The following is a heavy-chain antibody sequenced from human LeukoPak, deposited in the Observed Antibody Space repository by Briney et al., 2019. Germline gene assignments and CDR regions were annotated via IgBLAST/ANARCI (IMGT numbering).Heavy chain of an antibody. CDR2: IKQDGSEK. CDR3: ARDPPRGRFPDY. CDR1: GFTVSSYW. D-gene: IGHD3-10*01. Sequence: QPGGSLRLSCAASGFTVSSYWMSWARQAPGKGLEWVANIKQDGSEKYYVDSVKGRFTISRDNAKNSLYLQMNSLRAEDTAVYYCARDPPRGRFPDYWGKGTLVTVSS. V-gene: IGHV3-7*01. J-gene: IGHJ4*02.